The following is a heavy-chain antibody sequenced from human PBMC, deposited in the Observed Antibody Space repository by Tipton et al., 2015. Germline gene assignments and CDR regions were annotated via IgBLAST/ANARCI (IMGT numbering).Heavy chain of an antibody. CDR3: ARSMESKSMGGSTWYGRMMDV. V-gene: IGHV1-3*01. Sequence: QSGAEVKKPGASVKVSCKASGYTFTSYAMHWVRQAPGQRLEWMGWINAGNGNTKYSQKFQGRVTITRDTSASTAYMELSSLRSEDTAVYYCARSMESKSMGGSTWYGRMMDVWGQGTTVTVSS. CDR1: GYTFTSYA. CDR2: INAGNGNT. D-gene: IGHD6-13*01. J-gene: IGHJ6*02.